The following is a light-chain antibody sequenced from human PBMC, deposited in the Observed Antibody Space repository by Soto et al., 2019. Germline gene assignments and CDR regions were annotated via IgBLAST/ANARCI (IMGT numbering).Light chain of an antibody. Sequence: EIVLTQSPATLSLSPGERATLSCRASQSGSTYLVWYQLKPGQAPRLLIYDASNRATGIPHRFSGSGFGTDFTLTISKVEPEDFAVYYCQQYGTPRSVTFGQGTRLAI. J-gene: IGKJ5*01. CDR1: QSGSTY. CDR2: DAS. V-gene: IGKV3-11*01. CDR3: QQYGTPRSVT.